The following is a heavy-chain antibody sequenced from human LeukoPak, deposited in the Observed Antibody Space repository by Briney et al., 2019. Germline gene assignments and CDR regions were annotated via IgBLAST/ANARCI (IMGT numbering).Heavy chain of an antibody. V-gene: IGHV4-38-2*01. CDR2: IYHNGNT. CDR1: GYSISSGYY. Sequence: SETLSLTCAVSGYSISSGYYWGWIRQPPGKGLEWIGNIYHNGNTYYNPSLKSRVTISVDTSKNQFSPKLSPVTAADTAVYYCARGGVTYDYGSWGQGTLVTVSS. D-gene: IGHD3-10*01. J-gene: IGHJ5*02. CDR3: ARGGVTYDYGS.